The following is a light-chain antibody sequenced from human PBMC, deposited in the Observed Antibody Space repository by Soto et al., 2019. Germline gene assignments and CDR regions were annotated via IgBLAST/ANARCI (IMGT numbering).Light chain of an antibody. Sequence: QSALTQPASVSGSPGQSITISCTGTSSDIGAYNFVSWYQQHPGKAPKLMLYDVNIRPSGVSNRFSGTKSGNPACLTISGLQGEDEAVYYCTAWATGTTVIFGGGTKVTVL. CDR3: TAWATGTTVI. CDR1: SSDIGAYNF. J-gene: IGLJ2*01. CDR2: DVN. V-gene: IGLV2-14*03.